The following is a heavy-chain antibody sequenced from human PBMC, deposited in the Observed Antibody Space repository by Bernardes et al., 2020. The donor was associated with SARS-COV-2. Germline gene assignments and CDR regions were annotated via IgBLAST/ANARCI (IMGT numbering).Heavy chain of an antibody. V-gene: IGHV4-59*01. CDR2: IYYSGST. J-gene: IGHJ4*02. CDR3: ARDSLVGYFDY. CDR1: GGSISNYH. Sequence: TLSLTCTVSGGSISNYHWSCVRQPPGKGLDLIGYIYYSGSTNYNPSLKSRVTISLDTSKNQFSLKLSSVTAADTAVYYCARDSLVGYFDYWGQGTLVTVSS. D-gene: IGHD3-16*02.